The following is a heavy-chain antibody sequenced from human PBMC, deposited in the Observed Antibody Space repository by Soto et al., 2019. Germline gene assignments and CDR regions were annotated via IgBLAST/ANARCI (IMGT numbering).Heavy chain of an antibody. CDR1: GFTFSSYG. CDR3: AKCLAAAPFLYYYSGMDV. J-gene: IGHJ6*02. Sequence: GGSLRLSCAASGFTFSSYGMHWVRQAPGKGLEWVAVISYDGSNKYYADSVKGRFTISRDNSKNTLYLQMNSLRAEDTAVYYCAKCLAAAPFLYYYSGMDVWGQGNTVTVSS. D-gene: IGHD6-13*01. CDR2: ISYDGSNK. V-gene: IGHV3-30*18.